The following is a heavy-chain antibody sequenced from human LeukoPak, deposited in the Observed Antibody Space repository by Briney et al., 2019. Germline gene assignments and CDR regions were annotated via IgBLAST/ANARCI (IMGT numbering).Heavy chain of an antibody. V-gene: IGHV3-23*01. D-gene: IGHD3-22*01. J-gene: IGHJ4*02. CDR3: AKELYYDSSGYPSAFDY. Sequence: GGSLRLSCVASGFTFSNYAMSWVRQAPGKGLEWVSGFSGSGGSTYYADSVKGRFTISRDNSKNTLYLQMNSLRAEDTAVYYCAKELYYDSSGYPSAFDYWGQGTLVTVSS. CDR1: GFTFSNYA. CDR2: FSGSGGST.